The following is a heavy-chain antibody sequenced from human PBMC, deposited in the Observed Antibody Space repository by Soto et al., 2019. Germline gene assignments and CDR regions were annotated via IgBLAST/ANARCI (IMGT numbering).Heavy chain of an antibody. Sequence: QVQLQESGPGLVKPSETLSLTCTVSGVSISNYYWSWIRQPAGKGLEWIGRLSTSGNTNYNPSHKSRVTMSLDTSKNQFSLMLNSVTAADTAVYYCRRDFDYWGQGTLITVSS. CDR2: LSTSGNT. J-gene: IGHJ4*02. CDR3: RRDFDY. CDR1: GVSISNYY. D-gene: IGHD6-6*01. V-gene: IGHV4-4*07.